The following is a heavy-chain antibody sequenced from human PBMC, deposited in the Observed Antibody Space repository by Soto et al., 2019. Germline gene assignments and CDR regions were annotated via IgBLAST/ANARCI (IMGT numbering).Heavy chain of an antibody. CDR1: GYSFTSYW. J-gene: IGHJ3*02. CDR3: ARIFGGASLMRTGAFDI. V-gene: IGHV5-51*01. Sequence: GESLKISCKGSGYSFTSYWIGWVRQMPGKGLEWMGIIYPGDSDTRYSPSFQGQVTISADKSISTAYLKWSSLKASDTAMYYCARIFGGASLMRTGAFDIWGQGTMVTVSS. D-gene: IGHD3-10*01. CDR2: IYPGDSDT.